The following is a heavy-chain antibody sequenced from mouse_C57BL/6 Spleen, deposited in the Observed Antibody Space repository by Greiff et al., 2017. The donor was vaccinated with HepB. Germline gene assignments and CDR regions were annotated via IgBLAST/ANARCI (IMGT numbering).Heavy chain of an antibody. CDR2: INPNNGGT. V-gene: IGHV1-26*01. J-gene: IGHJ2*01. Sequence: EVQLQQSGPELVKPGASVKISCKASGYTFTDYYMNWVKQSHGKSLEWIGDINPNNGGTSYNQKFKGKATLTVDKSSSTAYMELRSLKSEDSAVYYCARGVGGFDYWGQGTTLTVSS. CDR3: ARGVGGFDY. D-gene: IGHD3-3*01. CDR1: GYTFTDYY.